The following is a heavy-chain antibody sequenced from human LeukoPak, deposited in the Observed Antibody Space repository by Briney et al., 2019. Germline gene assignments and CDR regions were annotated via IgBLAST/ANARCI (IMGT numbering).Heavy chain of an antibody. Sequence: SVKVSCKASGGTFSSYAISWVRQAPGQGLEWMGGIIPIFGTANYAQKFQGRVTITADESTSTAYMELSSLRSEDTAVYYCARDKTFLQGWYPYGMDVWGQGTTVTVSS. D-gene: IGHD6-19*01. V-gene: IGHV1-69*13. CDR2: IIPIFGTA. CDR1: GGTFSSYA. CDR3: ARDKTFLQGWYPYGMDV. J-gene: IGHJ6*02.